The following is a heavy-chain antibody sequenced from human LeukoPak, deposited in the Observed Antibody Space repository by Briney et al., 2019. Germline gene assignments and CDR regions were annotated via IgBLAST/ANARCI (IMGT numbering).Heavy chain of an antibody. D-gene: IGHD3-9*01. V-gene: IGHV3-23*01. CDR2: ITGSGGST. CDR1: GFTFSSYA. J-gene: IGHJ4*02. Sequence: PGGSLRLSCAASGFTFSSYAMSWVRQAPGKGLEWVSAITGSGGSTYYADSVKGRFTISRDNSKNMLYLQLNSLRAEDTAVYYCAKGDPPTYYDILTGQDYWGQGTLVTVSS. CDR3: AKGDPPTYYDILTGQDY.